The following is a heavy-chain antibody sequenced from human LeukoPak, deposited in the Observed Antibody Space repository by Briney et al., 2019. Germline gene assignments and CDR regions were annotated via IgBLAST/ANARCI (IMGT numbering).Heavy chain of an antibody. J-gene: IGHJ6*04. V-gene: IGHV3-74*01. CDR2: INNDGKLV. Sequence: PGGSLRLSCSASGFIFRNFWMHWVRQAPGEGPVWVSRINNDGKLVTYADSVKGRFTISRDSAKDTVFLQMNSLRVEDTALYYCVRGLGDVWGKGTLVTVSS. D-gene: IGHD4-11*01. CDR1: GFIFRNFW. CDR3: VRGLGDV.